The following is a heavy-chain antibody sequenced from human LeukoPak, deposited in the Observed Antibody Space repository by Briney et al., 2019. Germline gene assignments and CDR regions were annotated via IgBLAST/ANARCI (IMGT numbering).Heavy chain of an antibody. Sequence: SETLSLTCTVSGGSISSYYWSWIRQPPGKGLEWIGYIYYSGSTNYNPSLKSRVTISVDTSKNQFSLKLSSVTAADTAVYYCARLGGSYKGGFDYWAREPWSPSPQ. CDR1: GGSISSYY. CDR2: IYYSGST. V-gene: IGHV4-59*08. D-gene: IGHD1-26*01. CDR3: ARLGGSYKGGFDY. J-gene: IGHJ4*02.